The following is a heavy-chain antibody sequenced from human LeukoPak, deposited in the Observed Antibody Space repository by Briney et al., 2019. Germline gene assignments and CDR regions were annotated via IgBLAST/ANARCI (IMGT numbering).Heavy chain of an antibody. CDR3: ARQTVVVTATHNWFDP. J-gene: IGHJ5*02. CDR2: IYYSGST. V-gene: IGHV4-61*02. CDR1: GGSISSGSYY. Sequence: SQTLSLTCTVSGGSISSGSYYWSWIRQPAGKGLEWIGSIYYSGSTYYNPSLKSRVTISVDTSKNQFSLKLSSVTAADTAVYYCARQTVVVTATHNWFDPWGQGTLVTVSS. D-gene: IGHD2-21*02.